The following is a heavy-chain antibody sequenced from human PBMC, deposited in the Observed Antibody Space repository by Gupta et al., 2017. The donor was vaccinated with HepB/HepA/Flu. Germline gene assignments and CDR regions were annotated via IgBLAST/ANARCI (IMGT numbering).Heavy chain of an antibody. CDR3: ARDPGADDAIDY. J-gene: IGHJ4*02. D-gene: IGHD1-26*01. CDR1: GFKLSRSG. V-gene: IGHV3-33*01. CDR2: IWHDGKSY. Sequence: QVQLVESGGGVVQPGRSLRLSCAASGFKLSRSGMHWVRQGPGKGLEWVAVIWHDGKSYSYADSVKGRFTISRDNSKNTLFLQMDSLRTEDTAIYYCARDPGADDAIDYWGQGTLVTVSS.